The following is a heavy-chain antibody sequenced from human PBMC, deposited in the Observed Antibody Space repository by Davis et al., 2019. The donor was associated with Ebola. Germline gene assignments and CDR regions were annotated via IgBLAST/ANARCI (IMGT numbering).Heavy chain of an antibody. Sequence: SVKVSCKASGFTFTSSAVQWVRQARGQRLEWIGWIVVGSGNTNYAQKFQERVTITRDMSTSTAYMELSSLRAEDTAVYYCARDPLRWLGSSGWYYFDYWGQGTLVTVSS. CDR3: ARDPLRWLGSSGWYYFDY. CDR2: IVVGSGNT. V-gene: IGHV1-58*01. J-gene: IGHJ4*02. CDR1: GFTFTSSA. D-gene: IGHD6-19*01.